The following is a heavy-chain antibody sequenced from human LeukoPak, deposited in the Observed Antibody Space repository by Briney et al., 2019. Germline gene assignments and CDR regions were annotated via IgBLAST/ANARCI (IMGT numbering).Heavy chain of an antibody. V-gene: IGHV3-48*03. CDR1: GFTFRSYE. CDR2: ISSSGSTI. CDR3: ARGIRSWAGY. J-gene: IGHJ4*02. D-gene: IGHD1-26*01. Sequence: PGGSLRLSCAASGFTFRSYEMNWVRQAPGKGLEWVSYISSSGSTIYYADSVKGRFTISRDNAKNSPYLQMNSLRAEDTAVYYCARGIRSWAGYWGQGTLVTVSS.